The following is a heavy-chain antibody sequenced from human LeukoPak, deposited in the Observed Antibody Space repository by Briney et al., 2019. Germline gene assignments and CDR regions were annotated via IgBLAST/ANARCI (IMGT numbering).Heavy chain of an antibody. CDR1: GFTFSSYS. Sequence: PGGSLRLSCAASGFTFSSYSMNWVHQAPGKGLEWVSYISSSSSTIYYADSVKGRFTISRDNAKNSLYLQMNSLRAEDTAVYYCARDELYCYDSSGYFSFDYWGQGTLVTVSS. J-gene: IGHJ4*02. CDR3: ARDELYCYDSSGYFSFDY. D-gene: IGHD3-22*01. V-gene: IGHV3-48*01. CDR2: ISSSSSTI.